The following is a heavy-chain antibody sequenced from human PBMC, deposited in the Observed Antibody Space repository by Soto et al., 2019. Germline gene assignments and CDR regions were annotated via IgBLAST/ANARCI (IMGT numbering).Heavy chain of an antibody. CDR1: GFTFSSYS. J-gene: IGHJ6*02. V-gene: IGHV3-21*01. CDR2: ISSSSSYI. CDR3: ARDLPLIQLWLDYHYYGMDV. D-gene: IGHD5-18*01. Sequence: PGGSLRLSCAASGFTFSSYSMNWVRQAPGKGLEWVSSISSSSSYIYYADSVKGRFTISRDNAKNSLYLQMNSLRAEDTAVYYCARDLPLIQLWLDYHYYGMDVWGQGTTVTVSS.